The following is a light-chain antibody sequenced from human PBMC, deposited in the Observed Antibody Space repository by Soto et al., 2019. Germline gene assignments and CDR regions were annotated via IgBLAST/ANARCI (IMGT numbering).Light chain of an antibody. CDR2: AAS. CDR1: QSVTSNY. V-gene: IGKV3-20*01. CDR3: HQYGSSITWT. Sequence: EVVLTQSPGTVSLSPGERATLSCRASQSVTSNYLACYQQKPGQAPRLLIYAASSRATGIPDRFSGSGSGTDFTLSISRLEPEDFAVYCCHQYGSSITWTFGQGTKVEIK. J-gene: IGKJ1*01.